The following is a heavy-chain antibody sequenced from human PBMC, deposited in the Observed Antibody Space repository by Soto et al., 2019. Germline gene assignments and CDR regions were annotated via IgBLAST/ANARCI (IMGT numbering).Heavy chain of an antibody. CDR2: INYSGNT. V-gene: IGHV4-39*01. J-gene: IGHJ6*02. CDR1: GCSISSSNYY. D-gene: IGHD2-2*01. Sequence: PSETLSLTCTVSGCSISSSNYYWGWIRQSPGKGLEWIGSINYSGNTYYNPSLTGRVTISVDTSQSQFSMKLTSMTAADTAVYFCVRLPGYCSGTSCYGYYAMDVWGQGT. CDR3: VRLPGYCSGTSCYGYYAMDV.